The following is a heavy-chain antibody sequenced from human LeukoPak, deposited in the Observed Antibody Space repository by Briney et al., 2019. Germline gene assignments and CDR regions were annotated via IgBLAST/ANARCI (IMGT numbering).Heavy chain of an antibody. J-gene: IGHJ4*02. Sequence: VGSLRLSCAASGFTFSDFYMTWIRQAPGKQLEFLSYISGSAHDVNYIDSVRGRFTISRDNDKNSLYLQMNSLSAEDTAVYYCARLGVTTDEDYWGQETLVSVSS. V-gene: IGHV3-11*04. CDR3: ARLGVTTDEDY. CDR1: GFTFSDFY. D-gene: IGHD4-17*01. CDR2: ISGSAHDV.